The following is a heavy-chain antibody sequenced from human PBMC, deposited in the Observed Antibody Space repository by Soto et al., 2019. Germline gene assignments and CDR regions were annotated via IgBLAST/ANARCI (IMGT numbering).Heavy chain of an antibody. CDR1: GYTFTSYG. J-gene: IGHJ6*02. CDR3: ARGPSQDIVVQYSTHYYYYGTDV. Sequence: QVQLVESGVDVKKPGASVKVSCKASGYTFTSYGISWVRQAPGQGLEWMGWISAYNGNTNYAQKLQGRVTMTTDTSTSTAYMELRSLESDDTAVNYCARGPSQDIVVQYSTHYYYYGTDVWGQGTTVTVSS. V-gene: IGHV1-18*01. D-gene: IGHD2-15*01. CDR2: ISAYNGNT.